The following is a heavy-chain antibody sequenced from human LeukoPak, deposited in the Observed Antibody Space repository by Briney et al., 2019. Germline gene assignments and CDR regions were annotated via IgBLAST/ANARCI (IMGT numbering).Heavy chain of an antibody. Sequence: ASVKGSCKASGYTFTSYDINWVRQATGQGLEWMGWMNPNSGNTGYAQKFQGRVTMTRNTSISTAYMELSSLRSEDTAVYYCARERVAATNYYGMDVWGQGTTVTVSS. CDR2: MNPNSGNT. CDR1: GYTFTSYD. J-gene: IGHJ6*02. V-gene: IGHV1-8*01. CDR3: ARERVAATNYYGMDV. D-gene: IGHD2-15*01.